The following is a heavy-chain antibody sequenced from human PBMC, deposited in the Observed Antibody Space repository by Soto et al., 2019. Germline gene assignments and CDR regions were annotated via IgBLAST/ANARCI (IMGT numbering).Heavy chain of an antibody. J-gene: IGHJ4*02. D-gene: IGHD3-10*01. V-gene: IGHV1-46*01. Sequence: ASVKVSCKASGYTFTSYAMHWVRQAPGQRLEWMGWINPSGGSTSYAQKFQGRVTMTRDTSTSTVYMELSSLRSEDTAVYYCARGPLWFGELTKKSYYFDYWGQGTLVTVSS. CDR1: GYTFTSYA. CDR3: ARGPLWFGELTKKSYYFDY. CDR2: INPSGGST.